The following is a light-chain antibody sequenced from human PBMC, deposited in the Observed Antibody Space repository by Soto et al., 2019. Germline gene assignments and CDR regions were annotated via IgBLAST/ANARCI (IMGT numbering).Light chain of an antibody. CDR2: SIS. Sequence: QAVVTQEPSLTVSPGGTVTLTCAFSTGAVTSDSYPNWFQQKPGQAPRTLIYSISNKHSWTPARFSGSLLGGKAALTLSGVQPEDEAEYYCLLYQGVAQPYVFGTATKLTVL. V-gene: IGLV7-43*01. CDR3: LLYQGVAQPYV. CDR1: TGAVTSDSY. J-gene: IGLJ1*01.